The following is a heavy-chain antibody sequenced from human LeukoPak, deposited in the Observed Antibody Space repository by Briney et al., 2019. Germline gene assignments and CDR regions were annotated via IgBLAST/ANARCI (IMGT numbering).Heavy chain of an antibody. V-gene: IGHV3-21*01. CDR1: GFTFSSYS. Sequence: GGSLRLSCAASGFTFSSYSINWVRQAPGKGLEWVSSISSSSSYIYYADSVKGRFTISRDNAKNSLYLQMNSLRAEDTAVYYCARDRVWFGDEDYYGMDVWGHGTTVTVSS. D-gene: IGHD3-10*01. CDR2: ISSSSSYI. CDR3: ARDRVWFGDEDYYGMDV. J-gene: IGHJ6*02.